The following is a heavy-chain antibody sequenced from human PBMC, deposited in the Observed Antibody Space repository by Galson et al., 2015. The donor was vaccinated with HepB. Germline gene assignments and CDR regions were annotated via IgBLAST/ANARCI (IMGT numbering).Heavy chain of an antibody. V-gene: IGHV1-69*04. CDR1: GCTFSSYA. CDR3: ARDYIAAADHLDY. J-gene: IGHJ4*02. D-gene: IGHD6-13*01. Sequence: SVKVSCKASGCTFSSYAISWVRQAPGQGLEWMGRIIPILGIANYAQKFQGRVTITADKSTSTAYMELRSLRSDDTAVYYCARDYIAAADHLDYWGQGTLVTVSS. CDR2: IIPILGIA.